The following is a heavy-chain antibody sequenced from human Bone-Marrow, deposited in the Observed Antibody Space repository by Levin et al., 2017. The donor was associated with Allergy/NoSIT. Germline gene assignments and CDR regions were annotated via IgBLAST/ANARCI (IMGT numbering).Heavy chain of an antibody. D-gene: IGHD2-15*01. CDR1: GFTFSSYA. CDR2: ISGSGGST. V-gene: IGHV3-23*01. CDR3: AKRGRRGGNPAYFFDY. J-gene: IGHJ4*02. Sequence: GGSLRLSCAASGFTFSSYAMSWVRQAPGKGLEWVSAISGSGGSTYYADSVKGRFTISRDNSKNTLYLQMNSLRAEDTAVYYCAKRGRRGGNPAYFFDYWGQGTLVTVSS.